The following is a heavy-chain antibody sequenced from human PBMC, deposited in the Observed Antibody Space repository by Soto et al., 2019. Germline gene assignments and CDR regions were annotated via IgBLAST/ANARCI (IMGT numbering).Heavy chain of an antibody. CDR3: ARADYGDYVTNGDAFDI. CDR2: ITSSTSYI. Sequence: GGSLRLSCAASGFTFSRYSMSWVRQAPGKGLEWVSFITSSTSYIYYADSVKGRFTISRDNATNSLSLQMNSLRAEDTALYYCARADYGDYVTNGDAFDIWGQGTMVTVSS. D-gene: IGHD4-17*01. J-gene: IGHJ3*02. CDR1: GFTFSRYS. V-gene: IGHV3-21*01.